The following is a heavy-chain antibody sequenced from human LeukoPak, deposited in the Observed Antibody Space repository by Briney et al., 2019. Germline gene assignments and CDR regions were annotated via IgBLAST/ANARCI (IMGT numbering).Heavy chain of an antibody. CDR3: ARDESDFWSGYSANWFDP. CDR2: IKQDGSEE. Sequence: PGGSLRLSCAASGFTFSSYWMSWVRQAPGQGLEWVAIIKQDGSEEYYVDSVKGRFTISRDNAKNSLYLQMNSLRAEDTAVYYCARDESDFWSGYSANWFDPWGQGTLVTVSS. D-gene: IGHD3-3*01. CDR1: GFTFSSYW. V-gene: IGHV3-7*01. J-gene: IGHJ5*02.